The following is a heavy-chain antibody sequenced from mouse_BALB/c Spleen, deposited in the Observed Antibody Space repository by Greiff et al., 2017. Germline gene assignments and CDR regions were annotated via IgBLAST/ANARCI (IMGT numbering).Heavy chain of an antibody. J-gene: IGHJ4*01. CDR2: ISSGGSYT. Sequence: EVQLVESGGDLVKPGGSLKLSCAASGFTFSSYGMSWVRQTPDKRLEWVATISSGGSYTYYPDSVKGRFTISRDNAKNTLYLQMSSLKSEDTAMYYCARQERNYAMDYWGQGTSVTVSS. CDR1: GFTFSSYG. V-gene: IGHV5-6*01. CDR3: ARQERNYAMDY.